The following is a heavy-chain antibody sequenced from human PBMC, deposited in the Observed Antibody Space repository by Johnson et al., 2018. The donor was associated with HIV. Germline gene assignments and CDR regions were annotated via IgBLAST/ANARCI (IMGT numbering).Heavy chain of an antibody. CDR2: IRSKAYGGTT. V-gene: IGHV3-49*04. J-gene: IGHJ3*02. D-gene: IGHD6-19*01. CDR1: GFTFSSYG. Sequence: VQLVESGGGVVQPGGSLRLSCAASGFTFSSYGMHWVRQAPGKGLEWVGFIRSKAYGGTTEYAASVKGRFTISRDDSKSIAYLQMNSLKTEDTAVYYCTRDTKQWRVQLAFDIWGQGTMVTVSS. CDR3: TRDTKQWRVQLAFDI.